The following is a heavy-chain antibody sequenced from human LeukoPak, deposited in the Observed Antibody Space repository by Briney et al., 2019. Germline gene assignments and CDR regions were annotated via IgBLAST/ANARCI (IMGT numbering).Heavy chain of an antibody. CDR2: IYTSGST. J-gene: IGHJ5*02. D-gene: IGHD6-13*01. Sequence: SETLSLTCTVSGGSISSGSYYWSWIRQPAGKGLEWIGRIYTSGSTNYNPSLKSRVTISVDTSKNQFYLKLSSVTAADTAVYYCARDRAAAGTKTAGWFDPWGQGTLVTVSS. CDR3: ARDRAAAGTKTAGWFDP. V-gene: IGHV4-61*02. CDR1: GGSISSGSYY.